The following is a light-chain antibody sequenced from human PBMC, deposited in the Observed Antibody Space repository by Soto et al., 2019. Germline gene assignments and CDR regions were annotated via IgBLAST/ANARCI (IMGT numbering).Light chain of an antibody. J-gene: IGLJ1*01. CDR1: SSDVGGYNY. CDR2: EVS. V-gene: IGLV2-14*01. Sequence: QSSLPQPASVCGYPGQSITIACTGTSSDVGGYNYVSWYQQHPGKAPKLMIYEVSNRPSGVSNRFSGSKSGNTASLTISGLQAEDEADYYCTSYTSSSTPVFGTGAKVTVL. CDR3: TSYTSSSTPV.